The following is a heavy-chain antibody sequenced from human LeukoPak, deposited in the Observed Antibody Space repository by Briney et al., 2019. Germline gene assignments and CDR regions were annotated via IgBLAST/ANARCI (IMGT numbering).Heavy chain of an antibody. CDR2: IYYSGST. CDR3: ASGHYDSSGYVDDY. D-gene: IGHD3-22*01. Sequence: PSETLSLTCTVSGGSISSYYWSWIRQPPGKGLEWIGYIYYSGSTNYNPSLKSRVTISVDTSKNQFSLKLSSVTAADTAVYYCASGHYDSSGYVDDYWGQGTLVTVSS. CDR1: GGSISSYY. J-gene: IGHJ4*02. V-gene: IGHV4-59*01.